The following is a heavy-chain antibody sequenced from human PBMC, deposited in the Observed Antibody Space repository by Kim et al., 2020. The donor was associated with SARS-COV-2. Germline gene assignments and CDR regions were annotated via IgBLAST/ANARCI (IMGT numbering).Heavy chain of an antibody. CDR3: AKSHIVVVTANDAFDI. V-gene: IGHV3-23*01. J-gene: IGHJ3*02. CDR2: ISGSGGST. D-gene: IGHD2-21*02. Sequence: GGSLRLSCAASGFTFSSYAMSWVHQAPGKGLEWVSAISGSGGSTYYADSVKGRFTISRDNSKNTLYLQMNSLRAEDTAVYYCAKSHIVVVTANDAFDIWGQGTMVTVSS. CDR1: GFTFSSYA.